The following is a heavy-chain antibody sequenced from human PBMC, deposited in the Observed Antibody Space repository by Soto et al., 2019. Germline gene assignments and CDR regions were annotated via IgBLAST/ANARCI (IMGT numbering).Heavy chain of an antibody. V-gene: IGHV5-51*01. CDR3: ARTFLNYYDSRNNWFDP. Sequence: PGESLKISCKASGYIFIDYWIGWVRQMPGKGLEWMGVVYPRDSDTRYSPSFQGQVTISADRSTGTAFLQWRSLKASDTALYYCARTFLNYYDSRNNWFDPWGQGTLITVSS. J-gene: IGHJ5*02. CDR1: GYIFIDYW. D-gene: IGHD3-22*01. CDR2: VYPRDSDT.